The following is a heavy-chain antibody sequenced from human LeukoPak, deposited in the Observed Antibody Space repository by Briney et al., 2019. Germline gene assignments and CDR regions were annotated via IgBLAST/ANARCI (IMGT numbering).Heavy chain of an antibody. CDR1: GGSISSYY. D-gene: IGHD3-22*01. Sequence: PSETLSLTXTVSGGSISSYYWSWLRQPPGKGLEWFGYIYYSGSTNYNPSLKSRVTISVDTSKNQFSLKLSSVTAADTAVYYCARVYHYSDSSGYYSIHDYWGQGTLVTVFS. J-gene: IGHJ4*02. CDR3: ARVYHYSDSSGYYSIHDY. V-gene: IGHV4-59*01. CDR2: IYYSGST.